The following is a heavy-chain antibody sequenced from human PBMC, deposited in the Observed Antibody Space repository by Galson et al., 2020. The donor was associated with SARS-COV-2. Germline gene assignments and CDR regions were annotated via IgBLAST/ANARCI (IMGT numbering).Heavy chain of an antibody. CDR3: AKGPIFGVVIIRLGAFDI. D-gene: IGHD3-3*01. CDR2: ISGSGGST. J-gene: IGHJ3*02. Sequence: GSLRLSCAASGFTFSSYAMSWVRQAPGKGLEWVSAISGSGGSTYYADSVKGRFTISRDNSKNTLYLQMNSLRAEDTAVYYCAKGPIFGVVIIRLGAFDIWGQGTMVTVSS. CDR1: GFTFSSYA. V-gene: IGHV3-23*01.